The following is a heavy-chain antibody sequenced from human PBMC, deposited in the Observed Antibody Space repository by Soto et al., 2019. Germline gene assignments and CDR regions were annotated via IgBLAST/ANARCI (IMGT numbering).Heavy chain of an antibody. D-gene: IGHD3-9*01. CDR2: IKQDGSEK. J-gene: IGHJ4*02. CDR3: ARGLVTPHYDILTGYYYFDY. CDR1: GFTFSSYW. V-gene: IGHV3-7*01. Sequence: GGSLRLSCVASGFTFSSYWMSWVRQAPGKGLEWVANIKQDGSEKYYVDSVKGRFTISRDNAKNSLYLQMNSLRAEDTAVYYCARGLVTPHYDILTGYYYFDYWGQGTLVTVSS.